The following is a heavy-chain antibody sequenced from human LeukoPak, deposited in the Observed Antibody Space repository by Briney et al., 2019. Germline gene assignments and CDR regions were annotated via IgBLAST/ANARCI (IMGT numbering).Heavy chain of an antibody. CDR1: GITFCSFA. V-gene: IGHV1-58*01. CDR3: VSDVDPGPKGFRL. Sequence: SVKVSCKTPGITFCSFALQCVRQARGQRLEWIGWIVVGSGTTKYAQKFQERVTITRDMSTRTAFMELRSLRFDDTAVYYCVSDVDPGPKGFRLWGQGTLVTVSS. J-gene: IGHJ5*02. CDR2: IVVGSGTT.